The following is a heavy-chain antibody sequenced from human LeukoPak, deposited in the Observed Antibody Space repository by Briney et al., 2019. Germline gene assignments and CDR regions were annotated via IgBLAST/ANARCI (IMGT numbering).Heavy chain of an antibody. D-gene: IGHD2/OR15-2a*01. CDR3: ARHKEVGDYYYFDY. J-gene: IGHJ4*02. Sequence: ASVKVSCKASGYTFTSYYMHWVRQAPGQGLEWMGIINPSGGSTSYTQKFQGRVTMTRDTSTTTVYMELSSLRSQDTAVYYCARHKEVGDYYYFDYWGQGTLVTVSP. V-gene: IGHV1-46*01. CDR1: GYTFTSYY. CDR2: INPSGGST.